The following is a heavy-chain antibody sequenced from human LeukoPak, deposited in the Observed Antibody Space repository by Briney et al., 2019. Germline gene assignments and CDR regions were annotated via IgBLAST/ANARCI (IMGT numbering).Heavy chain of an antibody. CDR3: ARGPRIVVVVAATHYWFDP. V-gene: IGHV4-30-4*01. Sequence: SQTLSLTCTVSGGSISSGDYYWSWIRQPPGKGLDWIGYIYYSGTTYYNPSLKSRVTISVDTSKNQFSLKLSSVTAADTAVYYCARGPRIVVVVAATHYWFDPWGQGTLVTVSS. J-gene: IGHJ5*02. D-gene: IGHD2-15*01. CDR2: IYYSGTT. CDR1: GGSISSGDYY.